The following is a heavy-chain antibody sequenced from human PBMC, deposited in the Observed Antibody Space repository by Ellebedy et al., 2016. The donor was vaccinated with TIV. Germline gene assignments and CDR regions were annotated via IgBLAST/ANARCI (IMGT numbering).Heavy chain of an antibody. Sequence: AASVKVSRKASGYTFTSYDINWVRQATGQGLEWMGWMNPDSGNTAYAQKFQGRVSMTRNTSISTAYLELSNLRSDDTAVYYCARGIRMPSDYWGQGTLVTVSS. CDR1: GYTFTSYD. CDR3: ARGIRMPSDY. V-gene: IGHV1-8*01. CDR2: MNPDSGNT. D-gene: IGHD2-15*01. J-gene: IGHJ4*02.